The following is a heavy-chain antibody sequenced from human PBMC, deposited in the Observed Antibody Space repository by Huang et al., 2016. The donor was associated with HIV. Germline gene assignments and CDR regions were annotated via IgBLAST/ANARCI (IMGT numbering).Heavy chain of an antibody. CDR2: IVGNGSIT. V-gene: IGHV3-23*01. CDR3: AKGSERSLTGPKYQYYFDY. J-gene: IGHJ4*02. Sequence: EVQLLESGGGLVQPGGSLRLSCAASIFTFCTSAMSWVRQAPGKGLEGVAGIVGNGSITYYEGTVKGRFTISRDNARNTLYLQMKSLRVEETASYYCAKGSERSLTGPKYQYYFDYWGQGTLVTVSS. CDR1: IFTFCTSA. D-gene: IGHD3-3*01.